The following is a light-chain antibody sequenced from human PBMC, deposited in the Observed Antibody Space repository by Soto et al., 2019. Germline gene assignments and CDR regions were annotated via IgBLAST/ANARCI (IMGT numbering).Light chain of an antibody. Sequence: QSVLTQSPSVSGAPGQRVTISCTGSSSNIGAGYDVNWYQQLPGTAPKLLIYGKTNRPSGVPDRFSGSKSGTSASLAITGLQAEDEADYYCQSYDTRLSGSIIFGGGTKLTVL. V-gene: IGLV1-40*01. CDR1: SSNIGAGYD. CDR3: QSYDTRLSGSII. CDR2: GKT. J-gene: IGLJ2*01.